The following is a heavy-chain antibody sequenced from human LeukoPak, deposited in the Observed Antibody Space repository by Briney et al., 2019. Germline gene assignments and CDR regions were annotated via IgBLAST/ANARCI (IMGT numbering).Heavy chain of an antibody. CDR2: INTNTGNP. J-gene: IGHJ6*03. V-gene: IGHV7-4-1*02. CDR1: GYTFTRYA. D-gene: IGHD3-22*01. CDR3: ARDRDDSSGYYLRPYYYYYMDV. Sequence: ASVKVSCKASGYTFTRYAMNWVRLAPGQGLEWMGWINTNTGNPTYAQGFTGRFVFSLDTSVSTAYLQISSLKAEDTAVYYCARDRDDSSGYYLRPYYYYYMDVWGKGATVTVSS.